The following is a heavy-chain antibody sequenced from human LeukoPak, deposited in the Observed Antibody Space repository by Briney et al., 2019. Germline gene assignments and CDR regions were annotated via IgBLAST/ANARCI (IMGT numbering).Heavy chain of an antibody. Sequence: GGSLRLSCVASGFTFNNYWMTWARQAPGKGLEWVANIKQDGSDKYYVDSVKGRFTISRDNTKNSLYLQMNSLRAEDTAVYYCARDTTLFDYWGQGTLVTVSS. D-gene: IGHD1-1*01. CDR2: IKQDGSDK. CDR3: ARDTTLFDY. CDR1: GFTFNNYW. V-gene: IGHV3-7*01. J-gene: IGHJ4*02.